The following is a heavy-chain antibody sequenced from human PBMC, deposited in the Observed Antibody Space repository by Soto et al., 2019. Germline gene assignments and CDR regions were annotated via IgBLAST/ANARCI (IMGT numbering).Heavy chain of an antibody. CDR2: IIPIFGTA. D-gene: IGHD5-12*01. V-gene: IGHV1-69*06. J-gene: IGHJ4*02. Sequence: GASVKVSCKASGGTFSSYAISWVRQAPGQGPEWMGGIIPIFGTANYAQKFQGRVTITADKSTSTAYMELSSLRSEDTAVYYCARDRSGGYDSPWGQGTLVTVSS. CDR3: ARDRSGGYDSP. CDR1: GGTFSSYA.